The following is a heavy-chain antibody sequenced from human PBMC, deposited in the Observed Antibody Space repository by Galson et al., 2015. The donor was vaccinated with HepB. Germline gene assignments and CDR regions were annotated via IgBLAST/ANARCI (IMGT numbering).Heavy chain of an antibody. CDR1: GYTFTRYA. J-gene: IGHJ4*02. CDR2: INTKTGNP. V-gene: IGHV7-4-1*02. CDR3: ARAPTHFGDYVVH. D-gene: IGHD4-17*01. Sequence: SVKVSCKASGYTFTRYAMNWVRQAPGQGLEWMGWINTKTGNPTYAQGFTGRFVFSLDTSVSTAYLQISSLKAEDTAFYYCARAPTHFGDYVVHWGQGTLVTVSS.